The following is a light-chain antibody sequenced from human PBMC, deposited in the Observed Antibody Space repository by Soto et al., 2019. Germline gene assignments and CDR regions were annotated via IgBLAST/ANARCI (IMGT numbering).Light chain of an antibody. J-gene: IGLJ1*01. CDR1: RSDIGSYNY. CDR3: SSFTSANTQV. CDR2: EVT. V-gene: IGLV2-14*01. Sequence: QSALTQPASVSGSPGQSITISCTGTRSDIGSYNYVSWYQQHPGKVPKLMIYEVTNRPSGVSYRFSGSKSGNTASLTISGLQAEDEADYYCSSFTSANTQVFGTVTKLTVL.